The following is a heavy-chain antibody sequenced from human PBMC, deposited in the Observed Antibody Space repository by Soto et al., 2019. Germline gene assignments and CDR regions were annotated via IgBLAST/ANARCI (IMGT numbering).Heavy chain of an antibody. D-gene: IGHD2-15*01. CDR1: GGSISSYY. J-gene: IGHJ3*02. Sequence: SETLSLTCTVSGGSISSYYWSWIRQPPGKGLEWIGYIYYSGSTNYNPSLKSRVTISVDTSKNQFSLKLSSVTAADTAVYYCARGGCSGGSCYRKDDAFDIWGQGTMVTVSS. CDR3: ARGGCSGGSCYRKDDAFDI. V-gene: IGHV4-59*08. CDR2: IYYSGST.